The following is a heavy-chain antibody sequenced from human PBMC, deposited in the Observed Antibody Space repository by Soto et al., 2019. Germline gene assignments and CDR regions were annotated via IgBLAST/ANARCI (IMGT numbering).Heavy chain of an antibody. Sequence: SETLSLTCIVSGGSINSHYWSWIRQPPGKGLEWIGWIYHSGSTEYNPSLQSRVTISVDTSKNQFSLKLSSVTPADTAVYYCARGGWSNDNWGLGTLVTVSS. V-gene: IGHV4-59*11. CDR2: IYHSGST. J-gene: IGHJ4*02. CDR1: GGSINSHY. CDR3: ARGGWSNDN.